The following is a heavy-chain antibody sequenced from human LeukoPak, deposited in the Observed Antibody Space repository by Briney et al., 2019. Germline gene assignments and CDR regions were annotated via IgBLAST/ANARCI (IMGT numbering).Heavy chain of an antibody. D-gene: IGHD6-19*01. CDR2: INPSGGST. J-gene: IGHJ4*02. CDR1: GYTFTSYY. V-gene: IGHV1-46*03. Sequence: ASVKVSCKASGYTFTSYYMHWVRQAPGQGLEWMGIINPSGGSTSYAQKFQGRVTMTRDTSTSTVYMKLSRLRSEDTAVSDLARADLIRWLAHFDYWGQGTLVTVSS. CDR3: ARADLIRWLAHFDY.